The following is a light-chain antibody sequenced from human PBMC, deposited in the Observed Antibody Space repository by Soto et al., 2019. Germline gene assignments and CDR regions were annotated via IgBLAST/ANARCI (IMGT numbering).Light chain of an antibody. CDR2: EDN. Sequence: NFMLTQPHSESESPGKTVTISCTRSSGTIASNYVQWYQQRPGSAPTTVIYEDNQRPSGVPDRFSGSTDGSSNSASLTISGLQTEDEADYYCQSYDSSTVVFGGGSKLTVL. CDR1: SGTIASNY. CDR3: QSYDSSTVV. V-gene: IGLV6-57*04. J-gene: IGLJ2*01.